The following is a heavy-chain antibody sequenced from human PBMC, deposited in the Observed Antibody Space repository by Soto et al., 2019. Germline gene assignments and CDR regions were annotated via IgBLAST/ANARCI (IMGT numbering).Heavy chain of an antibody. CDR2: IRGSGGST. D-gene: IGHD2-2*01. J-gene: IGHJ5*02. CDR1: GFTFSSYA. CDR3: AKVGSCSSTSCHLNA. V-gene: IGHV3-23*01. Sequence: PGGSLRLSCAASGFTFSSYAMSWVCQAQGKGLEWVSTIRGSGGSTYYADSVKGRFTISRDNSKNTLYLQMNSLRAEDTAVYYCAKVGSCSSTSCHLNAWGQGTLVTVSS.